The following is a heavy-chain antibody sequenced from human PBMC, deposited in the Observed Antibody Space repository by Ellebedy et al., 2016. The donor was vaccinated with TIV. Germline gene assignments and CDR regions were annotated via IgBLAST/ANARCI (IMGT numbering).Heavy chain of an antibody. CDR1: GFAFDAYA. J-gene: IGHJ4*02. D-gene: IGHD1-7*01. CDR3: ARGDRAGTTRLVDY. Sequence: GESLKISCAASGFAFDAYAMHWVRQAPGKGLVWVSRINSDGSRTNYADSVKGRFTISRDNAKNTLYLQMNSLRAYETAVYYCARGDRAGTTRLVDYWGQGTLVTVSS. V-gene: IGHV3-74*01. CDR2: INSDGSRT.